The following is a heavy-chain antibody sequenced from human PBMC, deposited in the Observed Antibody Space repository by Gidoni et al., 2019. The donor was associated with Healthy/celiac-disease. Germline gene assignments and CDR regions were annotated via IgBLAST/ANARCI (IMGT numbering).Heavy chain of an antibody. D-gene: IGHD4-17*01. CDR2: ISYDGSNK. V-gene: IGHV3-30*01. CDR1: GFTFSSYA. Sequence: QVQLVESGGGVVQPGRSLRLSCAASGFTFSSYAMHWVRMAPGKGLEWVAVISYDGSNKYYADSVKGRFTISRDNSKNTLYLQMNSLRAEDTAVYYCARDQTVTHAFDIWGQGTMVTVSS. CDR3: ARDQTVTHAFDI. J-gene: IGHJ3*02.